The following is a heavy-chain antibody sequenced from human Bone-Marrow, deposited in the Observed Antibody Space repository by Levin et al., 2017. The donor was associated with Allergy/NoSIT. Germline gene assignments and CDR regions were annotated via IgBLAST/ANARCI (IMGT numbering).Heavy chain of an antibody. Sequence: SGPTLVKPTQTLTLTCTFSGFSLTTGMCVHWLRQSPGRAPEWLASIDLDDDKYYSASLKTRLTISRDTSVNQVVLTMTNMSPAYTAAYYCARNRLTDATYFGALDIWGQGTMVTVSS. CDR1: GFSLTTGMC. D-gene: IGHD2/OR15-2a*01. CDR2: IDLDDDK. V-gene: IGHV2-70*13. CDR3: ARNRLTDATYFGALDI. J-gene: IGHJ3*02.